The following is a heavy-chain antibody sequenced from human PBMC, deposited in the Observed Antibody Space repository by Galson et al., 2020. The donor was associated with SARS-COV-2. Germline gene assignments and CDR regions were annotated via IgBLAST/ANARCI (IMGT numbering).Heavy chain of an antibody. V-gene: IGHV4-61*01. CDR1: GGSVNSGSYY. Sequence: SETLSLTCTVSGGSVNSGSYYWNWIRQPPGKGLEWIGFISYSGSTNYNPSLKSRVTILVDTSKNQFSLKLSSVTAADTAVYYCARALLGWRDAVDYWGQGTLVTVSS. J-gene: IGHJ4*02. CDR2: ISYSGST. D-gene: IGHD6-19*01. CDR3: ARALLGWRDAVDY.